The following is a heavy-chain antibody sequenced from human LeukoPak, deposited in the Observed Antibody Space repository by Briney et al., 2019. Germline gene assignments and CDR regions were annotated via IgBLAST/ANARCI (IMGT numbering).Heavy chain of an antibody. Sequence: SETLSLTCTVSGGSISSSSYYWGWIRQPPGKGLEWIGSIYYSGSTNYNPSLKSRVTISVDTSKNQFSLKLSSVTAADTAVYYCARDSVYYYGSGSALAYSYYGMDVWGKGTTVTVSS. D-gene: IGHD3-10*01. CDR1: GGSISSSSYY. CDR2: IYYSGST. V-gene: IGHV4-39*07. J-gene: IGHJ6*04. CDR3: ARDSVYYYGSGSALAYSYYGMDV.